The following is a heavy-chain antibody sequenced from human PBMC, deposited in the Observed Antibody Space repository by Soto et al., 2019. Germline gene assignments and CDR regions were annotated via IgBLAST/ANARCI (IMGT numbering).Heavy chain of an antibody. J-gene: IGHJ4*02. D-gene: IGHD5-18*01. Sequence: PXGSLRLSCAASGFTFSSYAMSWVRQAPGKGLEWVSAISGSGGSTYYADSVKGRFTISRDNSKNTLYLQMNSLRAEDTAVYYCAKSPYAAMDYFYYWAQGPPVTVTS. V-gene: IGHV3-23*01. CDR3: AKSPYAAMDYFYY. CDR1: GFTFSSYA. CDR2: ISGSGGST.